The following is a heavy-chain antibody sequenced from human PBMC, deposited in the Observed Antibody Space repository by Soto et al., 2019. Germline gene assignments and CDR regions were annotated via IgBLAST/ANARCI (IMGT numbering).Heavy chain of an antibody. CDR1: GFTFGDYA. V-gene: IGHV3-49*03. J-gene: IGHJ5*02. CDR2: IRSKAYGGTT. D-gene: IGHD4-17*01. Sequence: GGSLRLSCTASGFTFGDYAMSWFRQAPGKGLEWVGFIRSKAYGGTTEYAASVKGRFTISRDDSKSIAYLQMNSLKTEDTAVYYCTAAGHTALKYNWFDPWGQGTLVTVSS. CDR3: TAAGHTALKYNWFDP.